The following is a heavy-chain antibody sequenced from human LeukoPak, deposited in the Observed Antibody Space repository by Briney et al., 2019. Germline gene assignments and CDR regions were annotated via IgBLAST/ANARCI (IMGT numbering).Heavy chain of an antibody. D-gene: IGHD6-19*01. Sequence: GRSLRLSCVASGFTFSSYGIHWVRQAPGKGLEWVAVISYDGNNEYYADSVKGRFTISRDNSKGTLYLQMNSLRAEDTAVYYCAKDRSTGWYAGFDYWGQGTLVTVSS. CDR1: GFTFSSYG. J-gene: IGHJ4*02. CDR2: ISYDGNNE. CDR3: AKDRSTGWYAGFDY. V-gene: IGHV3-30*18.